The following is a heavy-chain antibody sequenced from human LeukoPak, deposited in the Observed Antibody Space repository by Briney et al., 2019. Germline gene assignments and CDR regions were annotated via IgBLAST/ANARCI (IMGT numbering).Heavy chain of an antibody. Sequence: GGSLRLSCAASGFTFSNYDMHWARQAPGKGLEWVAVISYDGSNKYYADSVKGRFTTSRDNSKNTLYLQMNSLRAEDTAVYYCARQYSGSYWFFDYWGQGTLVTVSS. CDR2: ISYDGSNK. CDR3: ARQYSGSYWFFDY. V-gene: IGHV3-30*03. CDR1: GFTFSNYD. J-gene: IGHJ4*02. D-gene: IGHD1-26*01.